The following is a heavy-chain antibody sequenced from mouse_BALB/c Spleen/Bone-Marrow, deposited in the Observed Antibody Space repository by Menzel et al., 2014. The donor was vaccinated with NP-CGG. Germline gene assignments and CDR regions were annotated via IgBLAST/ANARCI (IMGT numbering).Heavy chain of an antibody. J-gene: IGHJ4*01. CDR2: ITYDGGST. CDR1: GITFRSNT. CDR3: TRPRYPFYVMDS. V-gene: IGHV5-12-2*01. D-gene: IGHD2-14*01. Sequence: EVKVVESGGGLVQPGGSLKLSCVVSGITFRSNTMSWIRQTPEKRLEGVAYITYDGGSTYYPDIVKGRFTISRDNAKNTLYLQMSSPKSEDTAMYYCTRPRYPFYVMDSWCQGTSVTVSS.